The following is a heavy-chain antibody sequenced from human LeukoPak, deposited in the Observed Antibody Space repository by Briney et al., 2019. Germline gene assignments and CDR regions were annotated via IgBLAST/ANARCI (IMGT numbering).Heavy chain of an antibody. J-gene: IGHJ4*02. V-gene: IGHV3-23*01. CDR3: AQDEDDYGGTIDY. D-gene: IGHD4-23*01. CDR2: ISGSGGST. CDR1: GFTYSSYV. Sequence: GGSLRLSCAASGFTYSSYVMSWVRQAPGKGLEWVSDISGSGGSTYYADSVKGRFTISRDNSKNTLYLQMNSLRAEDTAVYYCAQDEDDYGGTIDYWGQGTLVTVSS.